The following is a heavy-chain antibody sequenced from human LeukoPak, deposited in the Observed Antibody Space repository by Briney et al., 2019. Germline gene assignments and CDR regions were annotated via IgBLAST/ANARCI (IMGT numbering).Heavy chain of an antibody. V-gene: IGHV4-31*03. CDR1: GGSISSGGYY. J-gene: IGHJ4*02. CDR2: IYYSGST. D-gene: IGHD5-18*01. CDR3: ASEVDTSYYFDY. Sequence: SETLSLTRTVSGGSISSGGYYWSWIRQHPGKGLEWIGYIYYSGSTYYNPSLKSRVTISVDTSKNQFSLKLSSVTAADTAVYYCASEVDTSYYFDYWGQGTLVTVSS.